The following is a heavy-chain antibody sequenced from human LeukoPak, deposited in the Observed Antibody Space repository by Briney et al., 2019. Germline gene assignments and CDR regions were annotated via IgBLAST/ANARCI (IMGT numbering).Heavy chain of an antibody. V-gene: IGHV3-53*01. J-gene: IGHJ6*02. CDR1: GFTVSSNY. CDR3: ARARYYYGSGSYSLYYYYGMDV. CDR2: IYSGGST. D-gene: IGHD3-10*01. Sequence: GGSLRLSCAASGFTVSSNYMSWVRQAPGKGLEWASVIYSGGSTYYADSVKGRFTISRDNSKNTLYLQMNSLRAEDTAVYYCARARYYYGSGSYSLYYYYGMDVWGQGTTVTVSS.